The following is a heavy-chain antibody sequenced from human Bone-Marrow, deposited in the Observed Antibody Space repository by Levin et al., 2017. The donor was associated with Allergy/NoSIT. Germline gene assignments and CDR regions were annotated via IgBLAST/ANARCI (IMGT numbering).Heavy chain of an antibody. V-gene: IGHV3-21*01. CDR1: GFPFTSQT. CDR2: ISGTSSVI. Sequence: PGGSLRLSCAASGFPFTSQTMTWVRQAPGKGLEWVASISGTSSVIYYSDSLKGRFAVSRDTTKNSMYLQSDSLRTEDTAVYYCATSPLHFPPHYYFDYWGQGALVTVSS. CDR3: ATSPLHFPPHYYFDY. J-gene: IGHJ4*02.